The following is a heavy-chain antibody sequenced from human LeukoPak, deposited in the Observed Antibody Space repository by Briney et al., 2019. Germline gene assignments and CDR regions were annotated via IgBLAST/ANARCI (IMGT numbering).Heavy chain of an antibody. Sequence: SETLSLTCAVYGGSFSGYYWSWIRQPPGKGLEWIGEINHSGSTNYNPSLKSRVTISVDTSKNQFSLKLSSVTAADTAVYYCARDLQQLSDFDYWGQGTLVTVSS. CDR1: GGSFSGYY. CDR2: INHSGST. CDR3: ARDLQQLSDFDY. D-gene: IGHD6-13*01. J-gene: IGHJ4*02. V-gene: IGHV4-34*01.